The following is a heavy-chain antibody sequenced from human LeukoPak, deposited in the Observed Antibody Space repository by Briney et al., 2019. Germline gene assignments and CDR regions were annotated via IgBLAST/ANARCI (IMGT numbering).Heavy chain of an antibody. CDR3: ARAPDIVVVPAALYYMDV. D-gene: IGHD2-2*01. CDR1: GYTFTGYY. Sequence: GASVEVSCKASGYTFTGYYMHWVRQAPGQGLEWMGWINPNSGGTNYAQKFQGRVTMTRDTSISTAYMELSRLRSDDTAVYYSARAPDIVVVPAALYYMDVWGKGTTVTVSS. CDR2: INPNSGGT. V-gene: IGHV1-2*02. J-gene: IGHJ6*03.